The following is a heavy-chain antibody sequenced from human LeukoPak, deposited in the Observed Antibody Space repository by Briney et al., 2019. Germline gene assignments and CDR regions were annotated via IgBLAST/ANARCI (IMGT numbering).Heavy chain of an antibody. J-gene: IGHJ4*02. CDR1: GYTFTSYY. D-gene: IGHD4-17*01. Sequence: GASVKVSCKASGYTFTSYYMHWVRQAPGQGLEWMGIINPSGGSTSYAQKFQGRVTITVDESTSTAYMELSSLRSEDTAVYYCARDLHDDYGDPTYWGQGTLVTVSS. V-gene: IGHV1-46*01. CDR3: ARDLHDDYGDPTY. CDR2: INPSGGST.